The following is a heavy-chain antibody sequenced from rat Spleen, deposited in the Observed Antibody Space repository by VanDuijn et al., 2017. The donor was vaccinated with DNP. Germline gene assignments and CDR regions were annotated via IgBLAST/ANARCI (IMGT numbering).Heavy chain of an antibody. CDR2: INKDSSTM. D-gene: IGHD1-11*01. J-gene: IGHJ3*01. CDR1: GFTFSNYG. Sequence: EVQLVESGGGLVQPGRSLKLSCAASGFTFSNYGMAWVRQAPGKGLEWIGEINKDSSTMNYTPSLKYKFTISRDNAQNTLYLQMSKLGSEDTAIYYCARLGWHGWFAYWGQGTLVTVSS. CDR3: ARLGWHGWFAY. V-gene: IGHV4-2*01.